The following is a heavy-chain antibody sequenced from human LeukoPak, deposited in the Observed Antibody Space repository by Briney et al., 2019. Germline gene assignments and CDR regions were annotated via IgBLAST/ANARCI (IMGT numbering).Heavy chain of an antibody. J-gene: IGHJ4*02. Sequence: TGGSLRLSCAASGFTFSSYEMNWVRQAPGKGLEWISYMSSRDNTRYYAESVRGRFTMSKDNAKNTLSLQMNSLRAEDTAFYYCARGPVITMVRGVIKGGVDYWGQGTLVTVSS. V-gene: IGHV3-48*03. D-gene: IGHD3-10*01. CDR1: GFTFSSYE. CDR2: MSSRDNTR. CDR3: ARGPVITMVRGVIKGGVDY.